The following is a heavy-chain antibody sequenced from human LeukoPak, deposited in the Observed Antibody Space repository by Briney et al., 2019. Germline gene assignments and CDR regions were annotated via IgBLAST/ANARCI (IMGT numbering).Heavy chain of an antibody. CDR2: INTDSGVA. D-gene: IGHD1-7*01. CDR1: GYTFTGYY. Sequence: ASVKVSCKASGYTFTGYYVHWVRQAPGQGLEWMAWINTDSGVANYAQKFQGRVTLTRDKSITTAYMELNSLRSDDTALHYCARDWDPITGTTRWFDPWGQGTLVTVSS. CDR3: ARDWDPITGTTRWFDP. V-gene: IGHV1-2*02. J-gene: IGHJ5*02.